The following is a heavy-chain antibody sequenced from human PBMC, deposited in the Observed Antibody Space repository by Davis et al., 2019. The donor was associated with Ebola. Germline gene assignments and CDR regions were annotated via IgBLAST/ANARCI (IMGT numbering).Heavy chain of an antibody. V-gene: IGHV3-9*01. CDR1: GFTFDDYA. CDR3: AKDRRGSYYRAYFDY. J-gene: IGHJ4*02. Sequence: GGSLRLSCAASGFTFDDYAMHWVRQAPGKGLEWVSGISWNSGSIGYADSAKGRFTISRDNAKNSLYLQMNSLRAEDTALYYCAKDRRGSYYRAYFDYWGQGTLVTVSS. D-gene: IGHD3-10*01. CDR2: ISWNSGSI.